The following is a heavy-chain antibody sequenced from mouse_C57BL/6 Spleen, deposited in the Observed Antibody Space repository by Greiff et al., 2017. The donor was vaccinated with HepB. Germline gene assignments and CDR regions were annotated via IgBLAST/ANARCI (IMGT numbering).Heavy chain of an antibody. J-gene: IGHJ3*01. V-gene: IGHV6-3*01. CDR3: TAGREFAY. Sequence: EVHLVESGGGLVQPGGSMKLSCVASGFTFSNYWMNWVRQSPEKGLEWVAQIRLKSDNYATHYAESVKGRFTISRDDSKSSVYLQMNNLRAEDTGIYYCTAGREFAYWGQGTLVTVSA. CDR2: IRLKSDNYAT. CDR1: GFTFSNYW.